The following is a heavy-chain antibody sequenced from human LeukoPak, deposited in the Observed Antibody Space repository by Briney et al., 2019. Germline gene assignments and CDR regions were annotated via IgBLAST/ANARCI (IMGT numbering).Heavy chain of an antibody. CDR2: TSHDGSQK. CDR1: GFTFSTYS. Sequence: GRSLGLSCAASGFTFSTYSLHWVRQAPGKGLEWVAVTSHDGSQKFYADSVKGRFTITRDNSKNPLYLQMTNLRADDTAVFYCARDRSVDMPTRTYNFDYWGLGALVTVSS. J-gene: IGHJ4*02. CDR3: ARDRSVDMPTRTYNFDY. V-gene: IGHV3-30-3*01. D-gene: IGHD5-24*01.